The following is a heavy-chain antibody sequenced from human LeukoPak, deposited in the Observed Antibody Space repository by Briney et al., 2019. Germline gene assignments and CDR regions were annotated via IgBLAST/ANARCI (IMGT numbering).Heavy chain of an antibody. CDR1: GGSISSGSYY. J-gene: IGHJ4*02. CDR2: IYTSGST. Sequence: SSETLSLXCTVSGGSISSGSYYWSWIRQPAGKGLEWIGRIYTSGSTNYNPSLKSRVTISVDTSKNQFSLKLSSVTAADTAVYYCARGTIFGVVIQIDYWGQGTLVTVSS. V-gene: IGHV4-61*02. D-gene: IGHD3-3*01. CDR3: ARGTIFGVVIQIDY.